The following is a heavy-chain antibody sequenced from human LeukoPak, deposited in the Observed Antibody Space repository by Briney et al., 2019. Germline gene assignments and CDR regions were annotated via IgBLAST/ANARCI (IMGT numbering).Heavy chain of an antibody. J-gene: IGHJ3*02. CDR1: GGSISSYY. CDR3: ARDKGLRFRAFDI. D-gene: IGHD3-3*01. V-gene: IGHV4-4*07. Sequence: PSETLSRTCTVSGGSISSYYWSWIRQPAGKGLEWIGCIYTSGSTNYNPSLKSRVTMSVDTSKNQFSLKLSSVTGADTGVYYCARDKGLRFRAFDIWGQGTMVTVSS. CDR2: IYTSGST.